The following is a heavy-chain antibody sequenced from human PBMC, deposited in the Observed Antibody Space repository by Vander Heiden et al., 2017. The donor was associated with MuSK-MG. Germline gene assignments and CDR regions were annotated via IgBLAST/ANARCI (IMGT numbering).Heavy chain of an antibody. V-gene: IGHV3-15*01. CDR2: IKSKTDGGTT. J-gene: IGHJ4*02. D-gene: IGHD2-8*01. CDR1: GFVFHSAW. Sequence: EVQLVESGGGLVEPGGSLRLSWHASGFVFHSAWMSWFRQAPGKGLEWVGRIKSKTDGGTTDYPAPVKGRFTISRDDSKNTLYLQMTSMKTEDTAVYFCATSLYCTLTTCHHFDYWGQGTLVTVSS. CDR3: ATSLYCTLTTCHHFDY.